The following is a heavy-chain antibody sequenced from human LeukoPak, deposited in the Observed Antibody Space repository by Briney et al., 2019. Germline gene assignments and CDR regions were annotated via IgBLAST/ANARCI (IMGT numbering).Heavy chain of an antibody. CDR2: IKSSNT. V-gene: IGHV4-61*02. Sequence: SETLSLTCTVSGGSISSDRFYWTWVRQPAGKGLEWIGRIKSSNTNYNPSLKSRVSISLDTSTNQFSLKLSSLTDADAAVYYCARVPGWTCVSDYWGQGTMVTVSS. CDR3: ARVPGWTCVSDY. CDR1: GGSISSDRFY. J-gene: IGHJ4*02. D-gene: IGHD3/OR15-3a*01.